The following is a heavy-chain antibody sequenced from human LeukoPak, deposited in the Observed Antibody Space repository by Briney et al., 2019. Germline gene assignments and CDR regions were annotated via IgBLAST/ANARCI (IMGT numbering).Heavy chain of an antibody. Sequence: GGSPRLSCAASEFTFSSHPMGWVRRAPGKGLEWVSSICSSSGCTYYADSVRGRFAISRDDSKNTLYLQMNSLRAEDTAVYYCARISLPPSDNFDSWGQGTLVTVSS. CDR1: EFTFSSHP. CDR2: ICSSSGCT. J-gene: IGHJ4*02. V-gene: IGHV3-23*01. CDR3: ARISLPPSDNFDS. D-gene: IGHD2-15*01.